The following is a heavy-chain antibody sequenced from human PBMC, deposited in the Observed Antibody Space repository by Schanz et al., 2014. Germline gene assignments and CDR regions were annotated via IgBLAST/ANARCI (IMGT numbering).Heavy chain of an antibody. J-gene: IGHJ6*03. CDR3: AGTYCSSTSCYTGYYYMDV. CDR1: GGTFSSYT. V-gene: IGHV1-69*02. CDR2: IIPVLNIA. D-gene: IGHD2-2*02. Sequence: QLQLVQSGAEVKKPGSSVKVSCKLSGGTFSSYTISWMRQAPGQGLEWMGKIIPVLNIATYAQNFQGRVTITADKSTSTAYMELTSLRSEDTAVYYCAGTYCSSTSCYTGYYYMDVWGKGTTVTVSS.